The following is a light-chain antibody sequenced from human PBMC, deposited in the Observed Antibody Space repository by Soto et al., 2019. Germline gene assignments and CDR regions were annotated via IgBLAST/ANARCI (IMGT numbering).Light chain of an antibody. CDR2: AVN. Sequence: QSVLTQPPSASGSPGQSVTISCTGTSSDVGGYNYVSWYQQHPGKAPKLMIYAVNKRPSGVPDRFSGSKSGNTASLTVSGLQAEDEAAYYCSSYAGSNNVVFGGGTKLTVL. CDR3: SSYAGSNNVV. CDR1: SSDVGGYNY. V-gene: IGLV2-8*01. J-gene: IGLJ2*01.